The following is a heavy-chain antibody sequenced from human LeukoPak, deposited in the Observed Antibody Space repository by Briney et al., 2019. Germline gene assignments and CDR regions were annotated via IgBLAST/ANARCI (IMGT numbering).Heavy chain of an antibody. CDR2: ISAYNGNT. D-gene: IGHD3-10*01. CDR1: GGTFSSYA. Sequence: ASVKVSCKASGGTFSSYAISWVRQAPGQGLEWMGWISAYNGNTNYAQKLQGRVTMTTDTSTSTAYMELRSLRSDDTAVYYCARVSSRGFGELWSFYYYYYMDVWGKGTTVTISS. V-gene: IGHV1-18*01. J-gene: IGHJ6*03. CDR3: ARVSSRGFGELWSFYYYYYMDV.